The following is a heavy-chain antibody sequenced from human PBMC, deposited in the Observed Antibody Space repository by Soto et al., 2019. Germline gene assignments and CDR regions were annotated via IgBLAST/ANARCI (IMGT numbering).Heavy chain of an antibody. CDR2: IIPILGIA. CDR3: ARAGRFLEVGYSSYYMDV. J-gene: IGHJ6*03. CDR1: GGTFSSYT. V-gene: IGHV1-69*02. Sequence: QVQLVQSGAEVKKPGSSVKVSCKASGGTFSSYTISWVRQAPGQGLEWMGRIIPILGIANYAQKFQGRVTITADKSTSTAYMELSSLRSEDTAVYYCARAGRFLEVGYSSYYMDVWGKGTTVTVSS. D-gene: IGHD3-3*01.